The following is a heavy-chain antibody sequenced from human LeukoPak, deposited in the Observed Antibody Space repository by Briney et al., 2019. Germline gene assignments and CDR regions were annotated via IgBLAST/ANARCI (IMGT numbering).Heavy chain of an antibody. Sequence: GASVKVSCKASGYTFTGYYMHWVRQAPGQGLEWMGWINPNSGGTNYAQKFQGRVTMTRDTSISTAYMELSRLRSDDTAVYYCARVGVDHSGNIIKYFFDHWGQGSLVTVSS. J-gene: IGHJ4*02. CDR2: INPNSGGT. CDR3: ARVGVDHSGNIIKYFFDH. V-gene: IGHV1-2*02. D-gene: IGHD4-23*01. CDR1: GYTFTGYY.